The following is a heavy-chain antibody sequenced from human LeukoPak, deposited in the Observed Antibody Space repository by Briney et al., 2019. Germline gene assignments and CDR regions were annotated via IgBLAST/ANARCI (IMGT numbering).Heavy chain of an antibody. D-gene: IGHD1-26*01. J-gene: IGHJ4*02. CDR1: GFTFSDYY. CDR2: ISSSSSCT. V-gene: IGHV3-11*06. CDR3: AREIVGAIDY. Sequence: GGSLRLSCAASGFTFSDYYMSWIRQAPGKGLEWVSYISSSSSCTNYADSVKGRCTISRDNAKNSLYLQMNSLRAEDTAVYYCAREIVGAIDYWGQGTLVTVSS.